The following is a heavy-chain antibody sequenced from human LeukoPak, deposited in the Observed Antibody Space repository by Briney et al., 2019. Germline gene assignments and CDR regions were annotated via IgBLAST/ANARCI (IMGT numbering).Heavy chain of an antibody. CDR3: ARVAVYGSGPSYFDY. CDR1: GFAVSSNY. V-gene: IGHV3-53*01. J-gene: IGHJ4*02. D-gene: IGHD3-10*01. CDR2: IYSGGST. Sequence: GGSLRLSCAASGFAVSSNYMSWVRQAPGKGLEWVSVIYSGGSTYYADSVKGRFTISRDNSKNTLYLQINSLTAEDTAVYYCARVAVYGSGPSYFDYWGQGTLVTVSS.